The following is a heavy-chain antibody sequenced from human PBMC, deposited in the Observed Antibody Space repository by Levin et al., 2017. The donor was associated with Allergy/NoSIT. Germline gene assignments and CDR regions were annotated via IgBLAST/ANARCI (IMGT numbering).Heavy chain of an antibody. Sequence: LSLTCAASGFTFSSYSMNWVRQAPGKGLEWVSSISSSSSYIYYADSVKGRFTISRDNAKNSLYLQMNSLRAEDTAVYYCARDAMVRRGHYYGMDVWGQGTTVTVSS. CDR1: GFTFSSYS. CDR2: ISSSSSYI. D-gene: IGHD3-10*01. J-gene: IGHJ6*02. V-gene: IGHV3-21*01. CDR3: ARDAMVRRGHYYGMDV.